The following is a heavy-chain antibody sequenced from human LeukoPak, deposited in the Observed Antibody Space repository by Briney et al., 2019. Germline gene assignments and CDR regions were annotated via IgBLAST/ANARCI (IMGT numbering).Heavy chain of an antibody. V-gene: IGHV4-39*01. J-gene: IGHJ4*02. CDR2: IYYSGST. CDR1: GDSISSSSYY. Sequence: SETLSLTCTVSGDSISSSSYYWVWLRQPPGKGLVWIATIYYSGSTYYNPSLKSRVTISVDTSKNQFSLKLSSVTAADTAMYYCARYWGPYDNSGAYFDYWGQGTLVTVSS. CDR3: ARYWGPYDNSGAYFDY. D-gene: IGHD3-22*01.